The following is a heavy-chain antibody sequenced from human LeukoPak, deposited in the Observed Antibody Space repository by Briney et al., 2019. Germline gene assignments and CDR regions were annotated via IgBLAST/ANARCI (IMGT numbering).Heavy chain of an antibody. CDR3: ARAMDDILTGHWFDP. J-gene: IGHJ5*02. CDR1: GGSISSYY. D-gene: IGHD3-9*01. V-gene: IGHV4-4*07. Sequence: PETLSLTCTVSGGSISSYYWSWVRQPAGKGLEWIGCIYTSGGTNYNPSLKRRGTMSVDTSKNQFSLKLSSVPAADTPVYYCARAMDDILTGHWFDPSGQGTLVTASS. CDR2: IYTSGGT.